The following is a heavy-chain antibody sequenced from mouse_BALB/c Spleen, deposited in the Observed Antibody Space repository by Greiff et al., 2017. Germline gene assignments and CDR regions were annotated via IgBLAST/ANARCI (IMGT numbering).Heavy chain of an antibody. CDR3: ARGGWLLRNYAMDY. D-gene: IGHD2-3*01. CDR2: ISSGSSTI. V-gene: IGHV5-17*02. J-gene: IGHJ4*01. Sequence: EVQGVESGGGLVQPGGSRKLSCAASGFTFSSFGMHWVRQAPEKGLEWVAYISSGSSTIYYADTVKGRFTISRDNPKNTLFLQMTSLRSEDTAMYYCARGGWLLRNYAMDYWGQGTSVTVSS. CDR1: GFTFSSFG.